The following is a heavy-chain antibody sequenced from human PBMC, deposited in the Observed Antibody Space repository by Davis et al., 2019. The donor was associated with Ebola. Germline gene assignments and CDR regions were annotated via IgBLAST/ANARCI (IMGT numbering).Heavy chain of an antibody. Sequence: AASVKVSCKASGGTFSSYAISWVRQAPGQGLEWMGGIIPIFGTANYAQKFQGRVTITADESTSTAYMELSRLRSDDTAVYYCARDQSAITIFGGGMDVWGQGTTVTVSS. CDR3: ARDQSAITIFGGGMDV. CDR1: GGTFSSYA. CDR2: IIPIFGTA. J-gene: IGHJ6*02. V-gene: IGHV1-69*13. D-gene: IGHD3-3*01.